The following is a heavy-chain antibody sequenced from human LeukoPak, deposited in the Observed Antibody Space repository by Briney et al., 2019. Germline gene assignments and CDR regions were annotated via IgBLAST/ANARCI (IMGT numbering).Heavy chain of an antibody. CDR3: ARVTRGRAFDY. CDR1: GGSISSGGYY. J-gene: IGHJ4*02. CDR2: IYYSGST. Sequence: SQTLSLTCTVSGGSISSGGYYWSWLRQHPGKGLEWFGYIYYSGSTYYNPSLKSRVTISVDTSKNQFSLKLSSVTAADTAVYYCARVTRGRAFDYWGQGTLVTVSS. V-gene: IGHV4-31*03. D-gene: IGHD4-17*01.